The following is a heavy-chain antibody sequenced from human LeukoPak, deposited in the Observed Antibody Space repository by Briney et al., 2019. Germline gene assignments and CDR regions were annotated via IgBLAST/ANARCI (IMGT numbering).Heavy chain of an antibody. Sequence: GGSLRLSCAASGFTFSSYAMSWVRQAPGKGLEWVSAISGSGGSTYYADSVKGRFTISRDNSKNTLYLQMNSLRAEDTAVYYCAKGGLLWFGEFLVWFDPWGQGTLVTVSS. D-gene: IGHD3-10*01. CDR2: ISGSGGST. CDR3: AKGGLLWFGEFLVWFDP. J-gene: IGHJ5*02. CDR1: GFTFSSYA. V-gene: IGHV3-23*01.